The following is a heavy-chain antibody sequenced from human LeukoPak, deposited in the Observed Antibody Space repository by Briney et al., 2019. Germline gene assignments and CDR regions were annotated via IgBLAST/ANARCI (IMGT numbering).Heavy chain of an antibody. V-gene: IGHV3-64*02. CDR1: GFTFSSYA. J-gene: IGHJ6*02. CDR2: INSNGGST. CDR3: ARGNRENYYYGLDV. Sequence: GGSLRPSCAASGFTFSSYAMHWVRQAPGKGLDYVSAINSNGGSTYYADSVKGRFTISRDSSKNTLYLQMGSLRAEDMAVYYCARGNRENYYYGLDVWGQGTTVTVSS.